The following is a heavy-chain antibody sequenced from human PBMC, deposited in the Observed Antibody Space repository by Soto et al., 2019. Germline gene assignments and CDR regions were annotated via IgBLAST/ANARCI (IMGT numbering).Heavy chain of an antibody. J-gene: IGHJ5*02. D-gene: IGHD2-21*01. CDR1: GGSIKGSGYF. CDR2: LYDNENDRN. CDR3: ARHGTFWGDTHRWVDQ. V-gene: IGHV4-39*01. Sequence: QLQLQESGPGLVKPSETLSLTCTVSGGSIKGSGYFWAWIRQSPGKGLEWIASLYDNENDRNFYSPSLERRFTTSADMYNNELSPRVRLVAAADKAVYFCARHGTFWGDTHRWVDQWGQGPQVNVSS.